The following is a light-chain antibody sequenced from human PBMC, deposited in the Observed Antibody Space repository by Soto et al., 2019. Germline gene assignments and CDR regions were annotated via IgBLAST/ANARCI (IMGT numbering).Light chain of an antibody. CDR3: IPALQT. V-gene: IGKV2-28*01. Sequence: DIVMNQSTLSLPVIPGETASISCRSSESLLHSHEHNYLDLYLQKPGQSPHLLIYLGSNRASGVPDRFSGSGPGKNFTLKISGLEAEDVGVYSFIPALQTFGGGTK. CDR1: ESLLHSHEHNY. CDR2: LGS. J-gene: IGKJ4*01.